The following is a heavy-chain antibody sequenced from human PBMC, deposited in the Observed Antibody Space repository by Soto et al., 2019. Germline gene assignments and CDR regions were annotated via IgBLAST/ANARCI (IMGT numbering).Heavy chain of an antibody. CDR2: ISYDGSNK. Sequence: GGSQRLSCAASGFTFSSYAMHWVRQAPGKGLEWVAVISYDGSNKYYADSVKGRFTISRDNSKNTLYLQMNSLRAEDTAVYYCARVKFYPYYDYVWGSYRDYYGMDVWGQGTTVTVSS. CDR3: ARVKFYPYYDYVWGSYRDYYGMDV. CDR1: GFTFSSYA. J-gene: IGHJ6*02. V-gene: IGHV3-30-3*01. D-gene: IGHD3-16*02.